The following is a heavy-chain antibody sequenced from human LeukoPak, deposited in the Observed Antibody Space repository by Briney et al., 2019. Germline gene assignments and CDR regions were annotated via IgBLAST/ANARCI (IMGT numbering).Heavy chain of an antibody. D-gene: IGHD3-10*01. CDR1: GGSISSSSYY. J-gene: IGHJ4*02. Sequence: PSETLSLTCTVSGGSISSSSYYWGWIRQPPGKGLEWIGSIYYSGSTYYNPSLKSRVTISVDTSKNQFSLKPSSVTAADTAVYYCARPAPRYYYGSGSYYFDYWGQGTLVTVSS. CDR2: IYYSGST. V-gene: IGHV4-39*01. CDR3: ARPAPRYYYGSGSYYFDY.